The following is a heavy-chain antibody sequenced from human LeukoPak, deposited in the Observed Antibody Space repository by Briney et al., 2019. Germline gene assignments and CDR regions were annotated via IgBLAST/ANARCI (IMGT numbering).Heavy chain of an antibody. CDR3: TRDRGWQQFDY. CDR1: GFMFSDYW. CDR2: IKEDGTEK. D-gene: IGHD5-24*01. J-gene: IGHJ4*02. V-gene: IGHV3-7*01. Sequence: PGGSLRLSCAASGFMFSDYWMTWVRQVPGKGLERAANIKEDGTEKYYVESVRGRFTISRENRKNSLYLQMSSRRDDDTAVYYCTRDRGWQQFDYWGQGTLVTVSS.